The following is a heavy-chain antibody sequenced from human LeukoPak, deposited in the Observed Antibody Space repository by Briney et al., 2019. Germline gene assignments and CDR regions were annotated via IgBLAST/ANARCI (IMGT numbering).Heavy chain of an antibody. D-gene: IGHD4-11*01. J-gene: IGHJ6*03. CDR3: ARGGSNRYYYYYYMDV. V-gene: IGHV4-34*01. Sequence: GSLRLSCAASGFTFSNYGLSWVRQPPGKGLEWIGEIHRSGSTNYNPSLKSRVTISVDTSKNQFSLKLSSVTAADTAVYYCARGGSNRYYYYYYMDVWGKGTTVTVSS. CDR1: GFTFSNYG. CDR2: IHRSGST.